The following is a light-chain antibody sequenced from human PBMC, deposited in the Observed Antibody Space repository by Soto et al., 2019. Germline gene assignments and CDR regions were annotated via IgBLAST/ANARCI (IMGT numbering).Light chain of an antibody. Sequence: EVVLTQSPGTLSLSPGERATLSCRASQTVSSSYLAWYQQKPGQAPRLLIYGASSRATVIPDRFSGSGSGTDFTLTISRLEPEDFAVYHCQQSGSSPLTFGGGTKVEIK. CDR1: QTVSSSY. V-gene: IGKV3-20*01. CDR2: GAS. CDR3: QQSGSSPLT. J-gene: IGKJ4*01.